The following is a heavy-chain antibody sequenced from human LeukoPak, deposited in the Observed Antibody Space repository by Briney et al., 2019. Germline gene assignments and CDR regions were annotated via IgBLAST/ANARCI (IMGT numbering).Heavy chain of an antibody. D-gene: IGHD3-10*01. J-gene: IGHJ4*02. CDR1: GYTFTSYG. Sequence: ASVKVSCKASGYTFTSYGISWVRQAPGQGLEWMGWISAYNGNTNDAQKLQGRVTMTTYTSTSTAYMELRSLRSDDTAVYYCARDSLQYYGSGSHRDFDYWGQGTLVTVSS. CDR3: ARDSLQYYGSGSHRDFDY. CDR2: ISAYNGNT. V-gene: IGHV1-18*01.